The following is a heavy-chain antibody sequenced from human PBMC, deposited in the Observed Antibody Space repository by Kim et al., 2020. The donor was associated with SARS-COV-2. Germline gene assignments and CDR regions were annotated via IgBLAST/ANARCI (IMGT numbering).Heavy chain of an antibody. J-gene: IGHJ5*02. Sequence: ASVKVSCKASGYTFTSYAMHWVRQAPGQRLEWMGWINAGNGNTKYSQKFQGRVTITRDTSASTAYMELSSLRSEDTAVYYCARALLWFGEFSPYNWFDPWGQGTLVTVSS. CDR3: ARALLWFGEFSPYNWFDP. V-gene: IGHV1-3*01. D-gene: IGHD3-10*01. CDR1: GYTFTSYA. CDR2: INAGNGNT.